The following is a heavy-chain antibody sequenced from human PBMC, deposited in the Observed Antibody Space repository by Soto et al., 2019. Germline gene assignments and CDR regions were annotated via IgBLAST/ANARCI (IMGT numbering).Heavy chain of an antibody. CDR3: ARTPIFFSRTGWFDY. CDR1: GGSFSGYY. J-gene: IGHJ4*02. CDR2: INHSGST. Sequence: QVQLQQWGAGLLKPSETLSLTCAVYGGSFSGYYWSWIRQPPGKGLEWIGEINHSGSTNYNPSLTSRVTISVDTSKNQFSLKLSSVTAADTAVYYCARTPIFFSRTGWFDYWGQGTLVTVSS. V-gene: IGHV4-34*01. D-gene: IGHD2-15*01.